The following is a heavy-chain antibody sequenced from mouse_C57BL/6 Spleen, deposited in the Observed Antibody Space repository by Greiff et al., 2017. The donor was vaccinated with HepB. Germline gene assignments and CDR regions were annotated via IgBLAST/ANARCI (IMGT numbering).Heavy chain of an antibody. CDR2: ISDGGSYT. V-gene: IGHV5-4*01. D-gene: IGHD2-4*01. CDR3: AREGDYDAWFAY. Sequence: EVKLVESGGGLVKPGGSLKLSCAASGFTFSSYAMSWVRQTPEKRLEWVATISDGGSYTYYPDNVKGRFTISRDNAKNNLYLQMSHLKSEDTAMYYCAREGDYDAWFAYWGQGTLVTVSA. CDR1: GFTFSSYA. J-gene: IGHJ3*01.